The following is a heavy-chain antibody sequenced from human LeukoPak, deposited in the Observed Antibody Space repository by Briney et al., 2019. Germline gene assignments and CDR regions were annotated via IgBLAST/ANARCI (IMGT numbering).Heavy chain of an antibody. CDR1: GGSTSSYY. CDR2: IQTSGST. J-gene: IGHJ4*02. V-gene: IGHV4-4*07. CDR3: ARVGSGWSFDY. D-gene: IGHD6-19*01. Sequence: PSETLSLTCTVSGGSTSSYYWSWIRQPAGRGLEWIGRIQTSGSTNYNPSLKSRVTMSVDTSKNKFSLKVNSVTAADTAVYYCARVGSGWSFDYWGQGTLVTVSS.